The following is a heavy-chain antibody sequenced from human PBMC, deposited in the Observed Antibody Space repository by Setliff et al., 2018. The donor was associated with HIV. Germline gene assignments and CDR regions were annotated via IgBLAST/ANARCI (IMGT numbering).Heavy chain of an antibody. V-gene: IGHV4-59*02. CDR1: GGSVSGHY. CDR3: ARGGTSSNWFGP. Sequence: SETLSLTCAVYGGSVSGHYWSWMRQPPGKGLEWIGSIYNSVTTNYNPSLKSRVTISLDTSKNQFSLKLTSVTAADTAVYYCARGGTSSNWFGPWGQGTLVTVS. CDR2: IYNSVTT. D-gene: IGHD2-2*01. J-gene: IGHJ5*02.